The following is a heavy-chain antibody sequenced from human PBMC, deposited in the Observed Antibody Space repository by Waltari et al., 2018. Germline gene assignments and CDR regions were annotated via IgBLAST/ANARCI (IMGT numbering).Heavy chain of an antibody. Sequence: DVQLVESGGGLVQPGGSLGLSGAASGFTFTTYSMNWVRQAPGKGLEWIAYISSSSDWIYSADSVKGRFTISRDNAKNSVYLQMNSLRADDTAVYYCAGIRRGYWFFDLWGRGTLVTVSS. CDR2: ISSSSDWI. V-gene: IGHV3-48*04. CDR1: GFTFTTYS. CDR3: AGIRRGYWFFDL. D-gene: IGHD3-10*01. J-gene: IGHJ2*01.